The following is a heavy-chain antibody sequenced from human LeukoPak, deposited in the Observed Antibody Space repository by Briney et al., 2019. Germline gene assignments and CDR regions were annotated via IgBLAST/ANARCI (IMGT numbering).Heavy chain of an antibody. CDR1: GGSISSYY. D-gene: IGHD5-12*01. V-gene: IGHV4-59*12. J-gene: IGHJ4*02. Sequence: SEALSLTCTVSGGSISSYYWTWIRQPPGKGLEWIGYIYYTGNTNYNPSLKSRVTISVDTSKNHFSLKLSSVTAADTAVYYCARDVRWLRFVFDHWGQGIPVTVSS. CDR2: IYYTGNT. CDR3: ARDVRWLRFVFDH.